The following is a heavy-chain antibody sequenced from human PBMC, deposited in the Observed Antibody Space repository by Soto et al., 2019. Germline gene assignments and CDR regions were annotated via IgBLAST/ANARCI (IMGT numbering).Heavy chain of an antibody. Sequence: QVQLVESGGGVVQPGRSLRLSCEASGFTFRDYGMHWVRQAPGKGLEWVAVISYNGGKKFYADSVKGRCTISRDNSKNTRYLQMNSMRAEDTAVYYCAKDHDYYGSWRWVLAYWGQGTLVTVSS. CDR1: GFTFRDYG. V-gene: IGHV3-30*18. CDR2: ISYNGGKK. CDR3: AKDHDYYGSWRWVLAY. D-gene: IGHD3-10*01. J-gene: IGHJ4*02.